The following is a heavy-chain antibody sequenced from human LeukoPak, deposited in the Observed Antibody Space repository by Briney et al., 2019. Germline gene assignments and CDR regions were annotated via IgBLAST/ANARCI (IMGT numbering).Heavy chain of an antibody. CDR2: ISGSGGST. V-gene: IGHV3-23*01. CDR3: AKPGSGSYDYYYGMDV. J-gene: IGHJ6*02. Sequence: PGGSLRLSCAASGFTFSSYAMSWVRQAPGKGLEWVSAISGSGGSTYYAGSVKGRFTISRDNSKNTLYLQMNSLRAEDTAVYYCAKPGSGSYDYYYGMDVWGQGTTVTVSS. CDR1: GFTFSSYA. D-gene: IGHD3-10*01.